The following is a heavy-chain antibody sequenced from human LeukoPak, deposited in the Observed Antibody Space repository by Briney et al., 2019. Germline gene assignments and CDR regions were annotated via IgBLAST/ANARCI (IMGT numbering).Heavy chain of an antibody. V-gene: IGHV3-7*01. CDR1: GFTFSSSW. CDR3: ARAGGTYYGIAFDI. D-gene: IGHD1-26*01. Sequence: GGSLRLSCAASGFTFSSSWMSWVRQAPGKGLEWVANIKQDGSEKYYVASVKGRFTISRDNAKNSLYLQMNSLRAEDTAVYYCARAGGTYYGIAFDIWGQGTMVTVSS. J-gene: IGHJ3*02. CDR2: IKQDGSEK.